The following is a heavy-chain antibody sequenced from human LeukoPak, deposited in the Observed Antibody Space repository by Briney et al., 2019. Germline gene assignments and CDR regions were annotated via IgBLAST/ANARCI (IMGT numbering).Heavy chain of an antibody. CDR2: IYTSGST. D-gene: IGHD6-19*01. J-gene: IGHJ4*02. V-gene: IGHV4-4*07. CDR1: GGSIGSYY. CDR3: ASDSGWYTPFDY. Sequence: SETLSLTCTVSGGSIGSYYWSWIRQPAGKGLEWIGRIYTSGSTDYNPSLKSRVTMLVDTSKNQFSLKLSSVTAADTAVYYCASDSGWYTPFDYWGQGTLVTVSS.